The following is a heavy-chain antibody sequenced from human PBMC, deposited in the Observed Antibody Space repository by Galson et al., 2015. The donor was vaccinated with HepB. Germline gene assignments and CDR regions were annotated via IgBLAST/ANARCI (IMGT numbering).Heavy chain of an antibody. CDR2: ISAYNGNT. CDR1: GYTFTSYG. D-gene: IGHD3-22*01. CDR3: ARDRNYYDSSAYGY. J-gene: IGHJ4*02. V-gene: IGHV1-18*01. Sequence: SVKVSCKASGYTFTSYGISWVRQAPGQGLEWMGWISAYNGNTNYAQKLQGRVTMTTDTSTSTAYMELRSLRSDDTAVYYCARDRNYYDSSAYGYWGQGTLVTVSS.